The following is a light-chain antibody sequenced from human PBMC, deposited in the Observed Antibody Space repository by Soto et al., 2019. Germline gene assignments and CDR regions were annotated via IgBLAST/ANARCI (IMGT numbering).Light chain of an antibody. CDR3: QQYNVYSRT. V-gene: IGKV3-11*01. CDR2: DAS. CDR1: QSVSSH. Sequence: EIVLTHSPATLSLSPWEIATLSCRASQSVSSHLAWYQQKPGQSPRLLIYDASNRATGIPARFSGSGSGTDFTLTINSLQSEDFATYYCQQYNVYSRTFGHGTKVDIK. J-gene: IGKJ1*01.